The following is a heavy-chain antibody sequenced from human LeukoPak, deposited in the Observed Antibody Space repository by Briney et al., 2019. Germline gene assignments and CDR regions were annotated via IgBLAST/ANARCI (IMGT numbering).Heavy chain of an antibody. V-gene: IGHV3-30*03. D-gene: IGHD3-22*01. Sequence: PGRSLRLSCAASGFTFSSYGMHWVRQAPGKGLEWVAVISYDGSNKYYADSVKGRFTISRDNSKNTLYLQMNSLRAEDTAVYYCAREGYYYDSSGYYRYWYFDLWGRGTLVTVSS. CDR2: ISYDGSNK. J-gene: IGHJ2*01. CDR1: GFTFSSYG. CDR3: AREGYYYDSSGYYRYWYFDL.